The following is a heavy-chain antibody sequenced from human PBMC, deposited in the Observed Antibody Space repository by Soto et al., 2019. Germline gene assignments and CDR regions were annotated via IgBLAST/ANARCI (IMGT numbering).Heavy chain of an antibody. D-gene: IGHD2-2*01. Sequence: PSDTLSLTFTFSGGSIITNYWTWIRLPAGKGPEWIGYIYSSGSTNYNPSLRGRVTLSVDASKNQVSLKLSSVTAADTAVYYCARAPANVLGHYYYGMDVWGHGTTVTVS. V-gene: IGHV4-59*01. CDR3: ARAPANVLGHYYYGMDV. CDR1: GGSIITNY. CDR2: IYSSGST. J-gene: IGHJ6*02.